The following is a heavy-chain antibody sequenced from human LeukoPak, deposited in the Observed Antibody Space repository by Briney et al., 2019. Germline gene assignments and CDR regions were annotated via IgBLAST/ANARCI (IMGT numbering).Heavy chain of an antibody. V-gene: IGHV3-30-3*01. CDR3: ARDLWGDYELGPDY. J-gene: IGHJ4*02. D-gene: IGHD4-17*01. Sequence: GRSLRLSCAASGFTFSSYAMHWVRQAPGKGLEWVAVISYDGSNKYYADSVKGRFTISRDNSKNTLYLQMNSLRAEDTAVYYCARDLWGDYELGPDYWGQGTLVTVSS. CDR1: GFTFSSYA. CDR2: ISYDGSNK.